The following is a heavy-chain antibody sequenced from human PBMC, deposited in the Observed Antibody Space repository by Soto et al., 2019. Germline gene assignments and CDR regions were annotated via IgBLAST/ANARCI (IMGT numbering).Heavy chain of an antibody. CDR2: IYYSGST. CDR1: GGSISSGGYY. Sequence: SETLSLTCTVSGGSISSGGYYWSWIRQHPGKGLEWIGFIYYSGSTYYNPSLKSRVTISVDTSKNQFSLHLNSVTPEDTAVYYCAGTNSLQWYYMDVWDKGTTVTVSS. D-gene: IGHD1-7*01. J-gene: IGHJ6*03. V-gene: IGHV4-31*03. CDR3: AGTNSLQWYYMDV.